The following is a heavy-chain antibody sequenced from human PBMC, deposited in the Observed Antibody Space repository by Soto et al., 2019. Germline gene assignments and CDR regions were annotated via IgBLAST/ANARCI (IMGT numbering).Heavy chain of an antibody. CDR2: ISSSSSTK. D-gene: IGHD4-17*01. CDR1: GFTFSSYS. J-gene: IGHJ4*02. Sequence: EVQLVESGGGLVQPGGSLRLSCAASGFTFSSYSMNWVRQAPGKGLEWVSYISSSSSTKYYGDSVKDRFTISRDNAKNSLYLQMNSLRDEDTAVYYCARGVWGYGDRSSDYWGQGTLVTVSS. V-gene: IGHV3-48*02. CDR3: ARGVWGYGDRSSDY.